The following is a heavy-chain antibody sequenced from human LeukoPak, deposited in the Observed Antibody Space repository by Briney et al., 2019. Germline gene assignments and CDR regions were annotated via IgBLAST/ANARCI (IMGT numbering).Heavy chain of an antibody. CDR3: ARGRVRRGDYYGF. CDR2: MNPNSGNT. Sequence: VKVSCKASGYTFTSYDINWVRQATGQGLEWMGWMNPNSGNTGYAQKFQGRVTMTRNTSISTAYMELSSLRSEDTAVYYCARGRVRRGDYYGFWGQGSLVTVSS. J-gene: IGHJ4*02. CDR1: GYTFTSYD. D-gene: IGHD3-10*01. V-gene: IGHV1-8*01.